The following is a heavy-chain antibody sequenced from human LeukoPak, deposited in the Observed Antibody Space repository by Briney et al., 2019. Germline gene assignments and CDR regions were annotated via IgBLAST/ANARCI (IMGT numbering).Heavy chain of an antibody. CDR1: GVSISSYY. CDR2: VYHSGTT. J-gene: IGHJ3*02. D-gene: IGHD2-2*01. CDR3: ARDGSSSSPRAFDI. Sequence: SETLSLTCTVSGVSISSYYWSWIRQPPGKELECIGYVYHSGTTNYNPSLKSRVTISADTSKNQFSLKLRSVTAADTAVYDFARDGSSSSPRAFDIWGRGTVVTVSS. V-gene: IGHV4-59*01.